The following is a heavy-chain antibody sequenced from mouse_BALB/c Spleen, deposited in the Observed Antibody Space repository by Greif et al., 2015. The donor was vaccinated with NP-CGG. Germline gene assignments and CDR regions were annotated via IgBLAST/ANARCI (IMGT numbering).Heavy chain of an antibody. Sequence: EVKLMESGGGLMQPGGSRKLSCAASGFTFSSFGMHWVRQAPEKGLEWVAYISSGSSTIYYADTVKGRFTISRDNPKNTLFLQMTSLRSEDTAMYYCARWDGVYAMDYWSQGTSVTVSS. J-gene: IGHJ4*01. CDR3: ARWDGVYAMDY. CDR2: ISSGSSTI. CDR1: GFTFSSFG. D-gene: IGHD4-1*01. V-gene: IGHV5-17*02.